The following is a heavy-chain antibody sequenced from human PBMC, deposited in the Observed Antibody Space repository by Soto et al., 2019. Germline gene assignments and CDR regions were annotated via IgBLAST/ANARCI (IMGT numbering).Heavy chain of an antibody. J-gene: IGHJ5*02. Sequence: GGSLRLSCEASGFTFRSYAMTGVRQAAGQGLEWVSTISGSGVSKYYSDSVKGGLTISRDNSMNTVYFQLKSGADNDTAIYYCAKAGGVGNRWLNWFDAGGEGTLVTVSS. CDR2: ISGSGVSK. CDR1: GFTFRSYA. CDR3: AKAGGVGNRWLNWFDA. V-gene: IGHV3-23*01. D-gene: IGHD3-3*01.